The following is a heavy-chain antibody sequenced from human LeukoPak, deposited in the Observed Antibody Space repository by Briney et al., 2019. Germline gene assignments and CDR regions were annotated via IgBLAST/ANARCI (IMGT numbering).Heavy chain of an antibody. J-gene: IGHJ4*02. Sequence: SVKGRFTISRDNAKNALYLQMNSLRAEDTAVYYCARGGQWLVSLYYFDYWGQGTLVTVSS. CDR3: ARGGQWLVSLYYFDY. D-gene: IGHD6-19*01. V-gene: IGHV3-21*01.